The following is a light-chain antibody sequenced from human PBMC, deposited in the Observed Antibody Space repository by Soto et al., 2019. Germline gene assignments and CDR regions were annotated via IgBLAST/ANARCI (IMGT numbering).Light chain of an antibody. J-gene: IGKJ1*01. CDR2: DAS. CDR3: QQRSNWT. Sequence: IVLTQSPATLSVSPGERATLSCRASQSVSSDLAWYQQKPGQAPRLLIYDASNRATGIPARFSGSGSGTDFTLTISSLEPEDFAVYYCQQRSNWTFGQGTKVDIK. V-gene: IGKV3-11*01. CDR1: QSVSSD.